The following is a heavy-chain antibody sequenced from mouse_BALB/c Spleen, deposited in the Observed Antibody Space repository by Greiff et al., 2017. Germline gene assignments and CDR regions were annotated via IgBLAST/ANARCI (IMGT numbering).Heavy chain of an antibody. V-gene: IGHV3-2*02. CDR2: ISYSGST. Sequence: EVKLVESGPGLVKPSQSLSLTCTVTGYSITSDYAWNWIRQFPGNKLEWMGYISYSGSTSYNPSLKSRISITRDTSKNQFFLQLNSVTTEDTATYYCARLSNSDYWGQGTTLTVSS. J-gene: IGHJ2*01. CDR3: ARLSNSDY. CDR1: GYSITSDYA.